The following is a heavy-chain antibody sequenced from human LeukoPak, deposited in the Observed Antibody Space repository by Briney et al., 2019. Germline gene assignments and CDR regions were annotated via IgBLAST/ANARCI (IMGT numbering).Heavy chain of an antibody. J-gene: IGHJ4*02. CDR2: IYYSGST. V-gene: IGHV4-59*01. CDR3: AAQGTEMATIRGPFDY. D-gene: IGHD5-24*01. CDR1: GGSISSYY. Sequence: SETLSLTCTVSGGSISSYYWSWIRQPPGKGLEWIGYIYYSGSTNYNPSLKSRVTISVDTSRNQFSLKLSSVTAADTAVYYCAAQGTEMATIRGPFDYWGQGTLVTVSS.